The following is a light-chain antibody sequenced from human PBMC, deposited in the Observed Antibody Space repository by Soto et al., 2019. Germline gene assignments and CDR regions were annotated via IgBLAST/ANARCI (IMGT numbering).Light chain of an antibody. J-gene: IGKJ3*01. Sequence: DIQMTQSPSTLSASVGDRVTITCRASQSISSWLAWYQQKPGKAPKLLIYKASSFESGVPSRFSGSGSGTEFTLTIISLQPDDFATYYCQQYNSYPFTFGPGTKVDIK. V-gene: IGKV1-5*03. CDR2: KAS. CDR1: QSISSW. CDR3: QQYNSYPFT.